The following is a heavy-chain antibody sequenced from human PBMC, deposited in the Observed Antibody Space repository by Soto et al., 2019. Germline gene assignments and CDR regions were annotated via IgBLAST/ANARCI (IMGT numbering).Heavy chain of an antibody. CDR1: GFSLSTHAVG. V-gene: IGHV2-5*02. D-gene: IGHD6-19*01. J-gene: IGHJ3*01. CDR3: AHRMAVAEIDSFDF. Sequence: QITLKESGPTLVKPTQTLTLTCTFSGFSLSTHAVGVGWIRQPPGKALEWLALIYWDDDNRYSTSLKSRVTITKETSKNQVVLTMTNMDPVDTATYYCAHRMAVAEIDSFDFWGQGTMVTVSS. CDR2: IYWDDDN.